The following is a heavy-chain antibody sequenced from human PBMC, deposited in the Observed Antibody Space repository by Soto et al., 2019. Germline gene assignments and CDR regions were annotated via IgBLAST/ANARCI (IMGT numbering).Heavy chain of an antibody. Sequence: GEALKISRKGSGYSFARYWVTLGRQKPGKGLEWMGRIDPSDSQTYYSPSFRGHVTISVTKSITTVFLQWSSLRASDTAMYYCARQIYDSDTGPNFQYYFDSWGQGTPVTVSS. D-gene: IGHD3-22*01. CDR1: GYSFARYW. V-gene: IGHV5-10-1*01. J-gene: IGHJ4*02. CDR3: ARQIYDSDTGPNFQYYFDS. CDR2: IDPSDSQT.